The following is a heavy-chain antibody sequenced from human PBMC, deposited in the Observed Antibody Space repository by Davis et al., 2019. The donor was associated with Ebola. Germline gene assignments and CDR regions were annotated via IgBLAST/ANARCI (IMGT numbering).Heavy chain of an antibody. V-gene: IGHV1-8*03. D-gene: IGHD2-21*01. J-gene: IGHJ1*01. Sequence: ASVKVSCKASGYTFTNYDINWVRQATGQGLEWMGWMNPNSGNTGYAQKFQGRVTISRDTSISTAYMELSSLRSEDTAVYYCASSFVAYCGGDCPQYFQHWGQGTLVTVSS. CDR2: MNPNSGNT. CDR1: GYTFTNYD. CDR3: ASSFVAYCGGDCPQYFQH.